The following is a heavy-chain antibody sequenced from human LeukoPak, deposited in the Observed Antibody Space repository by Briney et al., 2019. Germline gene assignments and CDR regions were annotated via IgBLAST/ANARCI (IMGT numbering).Heavy chain of an antibody. CDR1: GRILSSSDYY. CDR2: IYYSGST. CDR3: ASLGSAGIDDY. Sequence: SETLSLTCTVSGRILSSSDYYWGWIRQPPGKGLEWVGSIYYSGSTYYNPSLKSRVTISVDTSKNQFSLKLSSVTAADTAVYYCASLGSAGIDDYWGQGTLVTVSS. J-gene: IGHJ4*02. V-gene: IGHV4-39*01. D-gene: IGHD6-13*01.